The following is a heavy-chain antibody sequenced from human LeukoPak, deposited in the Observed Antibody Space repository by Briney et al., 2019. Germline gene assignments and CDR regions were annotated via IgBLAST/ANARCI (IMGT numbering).Heavy chain of an antibody. CDR3: ARVQNLGWIADRPAIDY. CDR1: GYTFTSYG. D-gene: IGHD6-6*01. J-gene: IGHJ4*02. Sequence: ASVKVSYKASGYTFTSYGISWLRQAPGQGLEWMGWISAYNGNTNYAQKLQGRVTMTTDTSTSTAYMELRSLRSDDTAVYYCARVQNLGWIADRPAIDYWGQGTLVTVSS. CDR2: ISAYNGNT. V-gene: IGHV1-18*01.